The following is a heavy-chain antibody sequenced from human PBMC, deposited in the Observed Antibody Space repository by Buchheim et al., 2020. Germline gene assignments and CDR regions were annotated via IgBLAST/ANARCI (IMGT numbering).Heavy chain of an antibody. CDR2: IFYSRP. V-gene: IGHV4-59*02. CDR3: ARLEVLRGTNAFDI. Sequence: QVQLRESGPGLVKASETLSLTCTVSGGSVTGYYWNWVRQPPGKGLEWIGYIFYSRPNYNPSLKSRVTISADTSRSQFSQKLNSVTAADTAVYFCARLEVLRGTNAFDIWGQGT. CDR1: GGSVTGYY. D-gene: IGHD2-8*01. J-gene: IGHJ3*02.